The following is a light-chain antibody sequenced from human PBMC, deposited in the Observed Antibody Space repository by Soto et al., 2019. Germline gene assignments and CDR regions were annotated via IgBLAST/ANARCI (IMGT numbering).Light chain of an antibody. CDR1: QGISSY. CDR2: AAS. Sequence: IKLTKSPSSMSPAVGDRVTITFRASQGISSYLAWYQQKPGKAPKLLIYAASTLQSGVPSRFSGSGSGTDFTLTISSLQPEDFATYYCQQLNSYTLTLGGGTMVEIK. CDR3: QQLNSYTLT. V-gene: IGKV1-9*01. J-gene: IGKJ4*01.